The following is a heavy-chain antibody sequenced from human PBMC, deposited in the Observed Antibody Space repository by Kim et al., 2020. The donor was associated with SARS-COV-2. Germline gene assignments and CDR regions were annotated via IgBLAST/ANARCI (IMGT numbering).Heavy chain of an antibody. Sequence: YAQGFTGRFVFSLDTTVTTAYLQISSLKAEDTAMYYCAREPRGDDYGMDVWGQGTTVTVSS. V-gene: IGHV7-4-1*02. J-gene: IGHJ6*02. CDR3: AREPRGDDYGMDV. D-gene: IGHD3-10*01.